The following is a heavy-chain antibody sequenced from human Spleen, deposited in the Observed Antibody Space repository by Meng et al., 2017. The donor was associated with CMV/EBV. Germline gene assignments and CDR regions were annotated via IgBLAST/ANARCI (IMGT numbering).Heavy chain of an antibody. D-gene: IGHD6-6*01. V-gene: IGHV4-4*02. J-gene: IGHJ5*02. CDR2: IYHSGGT. CDR3: ARDMGYSSSWFDP. Sequence: AVSGGSISSSNWWSWVRQPPGKGLEWIGEIYHSGGTNYNPSLKSRVTISVDKSKNQFSLKLSSVTAADTAVYYCARDMGYSSSWFDPWGQGTLVTVSS. CDR1: GGSISSSNW.